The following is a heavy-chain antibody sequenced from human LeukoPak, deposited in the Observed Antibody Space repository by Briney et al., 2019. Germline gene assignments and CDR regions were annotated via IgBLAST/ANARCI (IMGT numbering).Heavy chain of an antibody. J-gene: IGHJ3*02. CDR3: ANLCRRSSSCHDAFDI. CDR1: GFTFSSYA. CDR2: ISYDGSNK. V-gene: IGHV3-30*04. D-gene: IGHD6-13*01. Sequence: GGSLRLSCAASGFTFSSYAMHWVRQAPGKGLEWVAVISYDGSNKYYADSVKGRFTISRDNSKNTLYLQMNSLRAEDTAVYYCANLCRRSSSCHDAFDIWGQGTMVTVSS.